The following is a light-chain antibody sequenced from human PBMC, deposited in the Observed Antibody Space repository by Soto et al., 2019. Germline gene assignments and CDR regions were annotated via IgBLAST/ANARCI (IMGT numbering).Light chain of an antibody. CDR1: QSVSSSY. V-gene: IGKV3-20*01. CDR3: QQYRSSLLT. CDR2: GAS. J-gene: IGKJ4*01. Sequence: EIVLTQSPGTLSLSPGERATLSCRASQSVSSSYLAWYQQKPGQAPRLLIYGASSRATGIPDRFSGSGSGTDFILTISRLEPEDFAVYYCQQYRSSLLTFGGGTKVEIK.